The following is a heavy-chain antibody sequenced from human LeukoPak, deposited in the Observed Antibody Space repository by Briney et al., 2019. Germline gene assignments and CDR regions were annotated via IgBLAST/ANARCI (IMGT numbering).Heavy chain of an antibody. J-gene: IGHJ3*02. CDR3: ARGVVGLRFLEWLSIDAFDI. Sequence: ASVKVSCKASGYTFTSYDINWVRQATGQGLEWMGWMNPNSGNTGYAQKFQGRVTMTRNTSISTAYMELSSLRSEDTAVYYCARGVVGLRFLEWLSIDAFDIWGQGTMVTVSS. D-gene: IGHD3-3*01. V-gene: IGHV1-8*01. CDR2: MNPNSGNT. CDR1: GYTFTSYD.